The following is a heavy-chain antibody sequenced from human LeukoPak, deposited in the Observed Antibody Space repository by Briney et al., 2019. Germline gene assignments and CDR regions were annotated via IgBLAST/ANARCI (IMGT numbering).Heavy chain of an antibody. CDR1: GFPFSTYD. Sequence: HPGGSLTLSCAASGFPFSTYDMHWVRQAPHRALQGVAVISSDGDRTDYPDSVRGRFTISRDNFKNTVDLQMISVTAEDTAMYFCAKGLGTGSVLARPLHYWGQGTLVTVSS. D-gene: IGHD3-10*01. J-gene: IGHJ4*02. CDR2: ISSDGDRT. V-gene: IGHV3-30*18. CDR3: AKGLGTGSVLARPLHY.